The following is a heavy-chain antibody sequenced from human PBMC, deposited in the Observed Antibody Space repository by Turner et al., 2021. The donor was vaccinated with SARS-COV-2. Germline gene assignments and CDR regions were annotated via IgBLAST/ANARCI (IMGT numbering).Heavy chain of an antibody. D-gene: IGHD6-19*01. CDR1: CGSISSGGYY. V-gene: IGHV4-31*03. J-gene: IGHJ4*02. CDR3: ARFRVGSGWYIDY. CDR2: IYHSGSI. Sequence: QVYLQESVLGLVKFSHTLSLTCTVSCGSISSGGYYCSWIRQHPGKCLEWIGYIYHSGSIYYNPSLKSRVTISVDTSKNQFSLKLSSVTAADSAVDYGARFRVGSGWYIDYWGQGTLVTVSS.